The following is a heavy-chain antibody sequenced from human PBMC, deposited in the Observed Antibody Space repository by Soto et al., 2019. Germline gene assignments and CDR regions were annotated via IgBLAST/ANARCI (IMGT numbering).Heavy chain of an antibody. CDR1: GFTFGKSA. CDR3: AKAVLDRGVDS. CDR2: ITDSGKST. J-gene: IGHJ4*02. V-gene: IGHV3-23*01. Sequence: GSLRLSCAASGFTFGKSAMTWVRHTPGQGLQYVSSITDSGKSTYYTDCVRGRFIISRDNSKNILFLQMNSLRAEDTAVYFCAKAVLDRGVDSWGQGTLVTVSS.